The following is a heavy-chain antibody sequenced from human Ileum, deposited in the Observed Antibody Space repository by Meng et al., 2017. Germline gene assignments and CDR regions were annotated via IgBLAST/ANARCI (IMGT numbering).Heavy chain of an antibody. D-gene: IGHD3/OR15-3a*01. Sequence: SETLSLTCTVPGGSISSYYWSWIPQPPAKGLEWIGYIYYSGSTNYNPSLKSRVTISVDTSKNQFSLKLSSVTAADTAVYYCARDSRTGYYDWYFDLWGRGTLVTVSS. CDR2: IYYSGST. J-gene: IGHJ2*01. CDR3: ARDSRTGYYDWYFDL. V-gene: IGHV4-59*01. CDR1: GGSISSYY.